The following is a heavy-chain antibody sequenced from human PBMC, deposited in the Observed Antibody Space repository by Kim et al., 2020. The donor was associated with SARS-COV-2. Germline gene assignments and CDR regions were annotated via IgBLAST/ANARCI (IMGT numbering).Heavy chain of an antibody. V-gene: IGHV3-33*03. CDR2: IWTDGSTA. Sequence: GGSLRLSCAASGFMFSSYNINWVRQAPGKGLEWLAVIWTDGSTANYADSVKGRFSISRDNSKNMVYLHMTSLTVEDMAIYYCATLALFALDIWGQGTMVTVSS. D-gene: IGHD6-13*01. J-gene: IGHJ3*02. CDR3: ATLALFALDI. CDR1: GFMFSSYN.